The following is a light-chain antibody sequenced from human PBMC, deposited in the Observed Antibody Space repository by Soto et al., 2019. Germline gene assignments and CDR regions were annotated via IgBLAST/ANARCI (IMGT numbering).Light chain of an antibody. CDR1: QSISSY. J-gene: IGKJ3*01. V-gene: IGKV1-39*01. Sequence: DIQMTQSPSSLSASVGDRVTITCRASQSISSYLNWYQQKPGKAPKLLIYAACSLQSGVPSRFSGSGSGTDFTLTISSLQPEDFATYYCQQSYSTPFTFVPGTKVDIK. CDR3: QQSYSTPFT. CDR2: AAC.